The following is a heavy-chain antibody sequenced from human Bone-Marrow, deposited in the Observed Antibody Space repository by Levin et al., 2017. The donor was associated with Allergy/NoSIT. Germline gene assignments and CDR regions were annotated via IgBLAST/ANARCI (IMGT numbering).Heavy chain of an antibody. CDR2: IYYSGST. Sequence: PSETLSLTCTVSGGSVSSGSYYWSWIRQPPGKGLEWIGYIYYSGSTNYNPSLKSRVTISVDTSKNQFSLKLSSVTAADTAVYYCARDVVIVWSGYRHDAFDIWGQGTMVTVSS. D-gene: IGHD3-3*01. J-gene: IGHJ3*02. V-gene: IGHV4-61*01. CDR3: ARDVVIVWSGYRHDAFDI. CDR1: GGSVSSGSYY.